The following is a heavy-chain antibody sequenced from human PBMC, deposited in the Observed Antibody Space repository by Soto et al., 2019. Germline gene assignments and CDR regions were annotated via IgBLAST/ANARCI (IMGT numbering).Heavy chain of an antibody. J-gene: IGHJ4*02. CDR3: AREYVESNQYYFDY. CDR1: GFTFTSSA. V-gene: IGHV1-18*01. Sequence: GASVKVSCKASGFTFTSSAMQWVRQARGQSLEWMGWISAYNGNTNYAQKLQGRVTMTTDTSTSTAYMELRSLISYDTPVYYRAREYVESNQYYFDYWGQGTLVTVSS. D-gene: IGHD2-2*01. CDR2: ISAYNGNT.